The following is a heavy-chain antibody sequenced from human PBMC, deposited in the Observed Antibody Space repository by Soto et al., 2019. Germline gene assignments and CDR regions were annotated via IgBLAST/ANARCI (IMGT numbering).Heavy chain of an antibody. D-gene: IGHD3-10*01. CDR3: AKDPRGYSGSGSYLDY. J-gene: IGHJ4*02. V-gene: IGHV3-23*01. Sequence: GGSLRLSCAASGFTFSSYAMSWVRQAPGKGLEWVSAISGSGGSTYYADSVKGRFTISRDNSKNTLYLQMNSLGAEDSAVYYCAKDPRGYSGSGSYLDYWGQGTLVTVSS. CDR1: GFTFSSYA. CDR2: ISGSGGST.